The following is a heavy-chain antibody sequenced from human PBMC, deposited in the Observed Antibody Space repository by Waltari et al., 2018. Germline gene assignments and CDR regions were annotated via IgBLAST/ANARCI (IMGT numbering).Heavy chain of an antibody. J-gene: IGHJ4*02. CDR1: GFTFSRYW. V-gene: IGHV3-74*01. CDR3: ARVEYSYGPYCFDS. CDR2: ISSNENTT. D-gene: IGHD5-18*01. Sequence: EVQLVESGGGLVQPGGSLRLSCEASGFTFSRYWWHWVRQAPGKGLVWVSRISSNENTTTYADSVKGRFTISRDNAKNTLYLQMNSLRAEDTAVYYCARVEYSYGPYCFDSWGQGTPVTVSS.